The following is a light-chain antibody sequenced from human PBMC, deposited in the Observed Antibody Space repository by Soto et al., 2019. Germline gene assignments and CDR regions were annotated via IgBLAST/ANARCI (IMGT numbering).Light chain of an antibody. J-gene: IGLJ2*01. CDR1: SSDVGGYNY. Sequence: QSALTQPPSASGSPGQSVTISCTGTSSDVGGYNYVSWYQQHPGKAPKLMIYEVSKRPSGVADRFAWSKSGNTASLTVSGLKAEDEADYYCSSYAGSNNVVFGGGAKLSVL. CDR3: SSYAGSNNVV. V-gene: IGLV2-8*01. CDR2: EVS.